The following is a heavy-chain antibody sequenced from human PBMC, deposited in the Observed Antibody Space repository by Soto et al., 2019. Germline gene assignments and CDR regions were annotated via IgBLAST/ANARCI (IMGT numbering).Heavy chain of an antibody. CDR3: ASSTIPGDYYYYYMDV. CDR2: ISSSGSTI. V-gene: IGHV3-11*01. CDR1: GFNFSDYY. Sequence: PGGSLRLSCAASGFNFSDYYMSWIRQAPGKGLEWVSYISSSGSTIYYADSVKGRFTISRDNAKNSLYLQMNSLRAEDTAVYYCASSTIPGDYYYYYMDVWGKGTTVTVSS. J-gene: IGHJ6*03. D-gene: IGHD3-9*01.